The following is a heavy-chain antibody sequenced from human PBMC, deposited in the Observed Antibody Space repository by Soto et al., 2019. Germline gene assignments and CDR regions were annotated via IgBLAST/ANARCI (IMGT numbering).Heavy chain of an antibody. D-gene: IGHD1-1*01. CDR3: ARDSTGQFDY. Sequence: SETLSLTCTVSGGSISSGGYYWSWIRQHPGKGLEWIGYIYYSGSTYYNPSLKSRVTISVDTSKNQFSLKLSSVTAADTAMYYCARDSTGQFDYWGQGTLVTVSS. J-gene: IGHJ4*02. V-gene: IGHV4-31*03. CDR1: GGSISSGGYY. CDR2: IYYSGST.